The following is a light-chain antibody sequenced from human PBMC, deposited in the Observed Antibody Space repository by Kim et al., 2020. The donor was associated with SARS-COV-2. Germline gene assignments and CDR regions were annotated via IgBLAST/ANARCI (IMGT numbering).Light chain of an antibody. CDR2: RGN. V-gene: IGLV1-47*01. CDR3: AAWDDSLSGWM. CDR1: TSNTGTNY. J-gene: IGLJ3*02. Sequence: GKRITISCSGSTSNTGTNYVYWYQQLPGAAPKLLIFRGNQRPSGVPDRFSASKSGTSASLAISGLRSEDEADYYCAAWDDSLSGWMFGGGTQLTVL.